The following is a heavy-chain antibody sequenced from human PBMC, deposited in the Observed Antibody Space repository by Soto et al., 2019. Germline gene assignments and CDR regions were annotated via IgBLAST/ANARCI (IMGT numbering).Heavy chain of an antibody. Sequence: GGSLRLSCAASGFTFSSYGMHWVRQAPGKGLEWVAVISYDGSNKYYADSVKGRFTISRDNSKNTLYLQMNSLRAEDTAVYYCAKLDVAGTIDYWGQGTLVTVSS. V-gene: IGHV3-30*18. CDR2: ISYDGSNK. CDR3: AKLDVAGTIDY. CDR1: GFTFSSYG. D-gene: IGHD6-19*01. J-gene: IGHJ4*02.